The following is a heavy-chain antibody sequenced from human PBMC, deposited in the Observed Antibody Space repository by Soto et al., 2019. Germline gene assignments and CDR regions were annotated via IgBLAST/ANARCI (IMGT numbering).Heavy chain of an antibody. CDR1: GGSISDYY. D-gene: IGHD3-3*01. CDR2: SSYGGIT. Sequence: QVQLQESGPGLVKPSETLSLTCSVSGGSISDYYWSWIRQSPEKGLEYLAYSSYGGITNLNGALLGRVTMSIDTSNNQFFLKATSLTSADTAVYYWARARKATYITGGFGSWGQGTMVTISS. CDR3: ARARKATYITGGFGS. J-gene: IGHJ4*02. V-gene: IGHV4-59*01.